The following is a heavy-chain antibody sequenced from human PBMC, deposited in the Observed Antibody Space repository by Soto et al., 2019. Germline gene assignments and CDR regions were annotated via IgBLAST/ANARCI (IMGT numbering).Heavy chain of an antibody. Sequence: GGSLRLSCAASGFIFRDFYMSWVRQAPGKGLVWVSRLNDDGSTTNYADSVKGRFTISRDNAKNTLYLQMNSLRAEDTAVYYCTRASYYCDSSGYSYAFDIWGQGTMVTVS. CDR2: LNDDGSTT. V-gene: IGHV3-74*01. CDR1: GFIFRDFY. D-gene: IGHD3-22*01. J-gene: IGHJ3*02. CDR3: TRASYYCDSSGYSYAFDI.